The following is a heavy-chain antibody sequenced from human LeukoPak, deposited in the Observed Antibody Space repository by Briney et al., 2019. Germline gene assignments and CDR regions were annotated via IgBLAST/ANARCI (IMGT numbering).Heavy chain of an antibody. V-gene: IGHV4-39*07. J-gene: IGHJ4*02. D-gene: IGHD5-24*01. CDR2: IYYSGST. CDR1: GGSISSSSYY. CDR3: ALANRRDGYNSLDY. Sequence: PSETLSLTCTVSGGSISSSSYYWGWIRQPPGKGLEWIGSIYYSGSTYYNPSLKSRVTISVDTSKNQFSLKLSSVTAADTAVYYCALANRRDGYNSLDYWGQGTLVTVSS.